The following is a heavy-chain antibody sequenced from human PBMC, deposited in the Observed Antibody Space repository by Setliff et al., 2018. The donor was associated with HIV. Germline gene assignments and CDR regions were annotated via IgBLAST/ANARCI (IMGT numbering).Heavy chain of an antibody. J-gene: IGHJ4*02. V-gene: IGHV4-38-2*01. CDR1: GVSISSGYY. D-gene: IGHD6-19*01. CDR2: IYHSGST. Sequence: SETLSLTCAVSGVSISSGYYWGWIRQPPGKGLEWIGSIYHSGSTYYNPSLKSRVTISVDTSKNQFSLKLSSVTAADTAVYYCARRRSSGWYHYFDYWGQGTLVTVSS. CDR3: ARRRSSGWYHYFDY.